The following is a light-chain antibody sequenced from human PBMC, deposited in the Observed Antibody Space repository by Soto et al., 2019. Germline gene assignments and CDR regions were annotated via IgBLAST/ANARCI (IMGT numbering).Light chain of an antibody. J-gene: IGKJ1*01. V-gene: IGKV3-15*01. CDR3: QQYNKWPPWT. CDR1: QIISNN. Sequence: EIVLTQSPATLSLSPGERATLSCRASQIISNNLAWYQQKTGQAPRLDSYSAFTRATGIPARFSGSGSGTEFTLTISSLQSEDFAVYYCQQYNKWPPWTFGQGTKVEIK. CDR2: SAF.